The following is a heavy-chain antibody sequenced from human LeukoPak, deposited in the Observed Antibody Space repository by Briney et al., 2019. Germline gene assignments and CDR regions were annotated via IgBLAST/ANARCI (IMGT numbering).Heavy chain of an antibody. CDR2: ISSSSSTI. CDR3: ARDRGEYDFWSGYYPSLDDY. J-gene: IGHJ4*02. V-gene: IGHV3-48*01. Sequence: PGGSLRLSCAASGFTFSSYSMNLVRQAPGKGLEWVSYISSSSSTIYYADSVKSRFTISRDNAKNSLYLQMNSLRAEDTAVYYCARDRGEYDFWSGYYPSLDDYWGQGTLVTVSS. D-gene: IGHD3-3*01. CDR1: GFTFSSYS.